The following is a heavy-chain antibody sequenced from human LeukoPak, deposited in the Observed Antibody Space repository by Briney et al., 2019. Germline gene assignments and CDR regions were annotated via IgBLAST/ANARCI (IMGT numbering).Heavy chain of an antibody. D-gene: IGHD2-2*01. J-gene: IGHJ4*02. V-gene: IGHV1-46*01. CDR2: INPSGGST. CDR3: ARGYCSSTSCYEPPRY. CDR1: GYTFTSYY. Sequence: ASVKVSCKASGYTFTSYYMHWVRQAPGQGLEWMGIINPSGGSTSYAQKFQGRATMTRDTSTSTVYMELSSLRSEDTAVYYCARGYCSSTSCYEPPRYWGQGTLVTVSS.